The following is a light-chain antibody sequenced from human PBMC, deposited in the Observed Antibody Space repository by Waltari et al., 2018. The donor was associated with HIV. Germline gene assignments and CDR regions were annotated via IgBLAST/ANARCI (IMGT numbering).Light chain of an antibody. V-gene: IGKV3-15*01. CDR3: QQYKNWPPLT. Sequence: ETVMTQSPGPLSASPGERVALSCRASQNVDNKLAWYQQKPGQSPSLLVYDASTGAAGSPDRCSGSGSGTQFTLTITGLQSEDCAVYYCQQYKNWPPLTFGQGTKVEIK. CDR2: DAS. J-gene: IGKJ1*01. CDR1: QNVDNK.